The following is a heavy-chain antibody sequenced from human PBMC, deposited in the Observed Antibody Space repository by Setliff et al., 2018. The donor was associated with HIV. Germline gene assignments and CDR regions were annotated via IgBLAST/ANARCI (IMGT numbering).Heavy chain of an antibody. CDR2: IRYDGSEK. CDR1: GFIFGNFG. V-gene: IGHV3-30*02. J-gene: IGHJ5*02. Sequence: GGSLRLSCAASGFIFGNFGLHWVRQAPGEGLEWVTFIRYDGSEKFYADSVRGRFTISRDNSKNKLYLQMSSLRIEDTAIYYCVKGDNFWTGYSTYFEFDPWGQGTLVTVSS. D-gene: IGHD3-3*01. CDR3: VKGDNFWTGYSTYFEFDP.